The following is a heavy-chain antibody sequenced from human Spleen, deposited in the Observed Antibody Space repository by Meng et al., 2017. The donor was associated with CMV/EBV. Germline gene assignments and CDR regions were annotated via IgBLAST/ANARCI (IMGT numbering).Heavy chain of an antibody. CDR1: GYTFTSYY. V-gene: IGHV1-2*02. J-gene: IGHJ6*02. CDR3: ARAITVSRDYYGMDV. CDR2: INPNSGGT. D-gene: IGHD4-17*01. Sequence: ASVKVSCKASGYTFTSYYMHWVRQAPGQGLEWMGWINPNSGGTNYAQKFQGRVTMTRDTSISTAYMELSRLRSDDTAVYYCARAITVSRDYYGMDVWGQGTTVTVS.